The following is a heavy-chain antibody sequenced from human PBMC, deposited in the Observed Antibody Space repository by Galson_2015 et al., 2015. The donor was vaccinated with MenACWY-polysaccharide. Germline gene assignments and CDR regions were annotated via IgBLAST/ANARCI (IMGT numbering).Heavy chain of an antibody. CDR2: MSSNGGA. CDR1: GASVSSTTDY. Sequence: LTCTVSGASVSSTTDYWSWLRQPPGKGLEWIGFMSSNGGANRNPSLKSRVTISIDTSENQFSLRLNSVTAADTAMYYCAREPTYSGSFGWFDSWGQGTLVTVSP. CDR3: AREPTYSGSFGWFDS. J-gene: IGHJ5*01. D-gene: IGHD1-26*01. V-gene: IGHV4-61*01.